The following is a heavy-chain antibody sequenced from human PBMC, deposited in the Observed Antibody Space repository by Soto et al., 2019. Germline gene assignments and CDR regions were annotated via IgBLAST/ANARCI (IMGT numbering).Heavy chain of an antibody. D-gene: IGHD3-3*01. J-gene: IGHJ4*02. V-gene: IGHV3-21*01. CDR2: ISSSSSYI. CDR1: GFTFSSYS. CDR3: ARFTIFGVVLYYFDY. Sequence: PGGSLRLSCAASGFTFSSYSMNWVRQAPGKGLEWVSSISSSSSYIYYADSVKGRFTISRDNAKNSLYLQMNSLRAEDTAVYYCARFTIFGVVLYYFDYWGQGTLVTVS.